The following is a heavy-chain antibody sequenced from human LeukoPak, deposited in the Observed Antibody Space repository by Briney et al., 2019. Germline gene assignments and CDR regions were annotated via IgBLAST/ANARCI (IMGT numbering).Heavy chain of an antibody. D-gene: IGHD3-22*01. CDR2: IWHDGNNK. CDR3: ARDSGDSSGYYPGY. Sequence: GGSLRLSCATSGFAFSTQGMHWVRQAPGKGLEWVAAIWHDGNNKYYVDSVKGRFTISRDNSKNTVYLQMNSLRVEDTAVYYCARDSGDSSGYYPGYWGQGTLVTVSS. J-gene: IGHJ4*02. CDR1: GFAFSTQG. V-gene: IGHV3-33*01.